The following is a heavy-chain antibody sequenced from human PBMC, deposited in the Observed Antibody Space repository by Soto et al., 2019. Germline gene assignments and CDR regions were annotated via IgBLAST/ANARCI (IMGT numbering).Heavy chain of an antibody. CDR2: IYSGGST. J-gene: IGHJ4*02. D-gene: IGHD1-1*01. Sequence: GGSLRLSCVVSGFTSGFTFINYAMSWVRQAPGKGLEWVSVIYSGGSTYYADSVKDRFTISRDNSKNTLYLHMNGLRAEDTAVYYCARGGSRRLQLLFVFDSWGQGTLVTVSS. CDR1: GFTFINYA. CDR3: ARGGSRRLQLLFVFDS. V-gene: IGHV3-53*01.